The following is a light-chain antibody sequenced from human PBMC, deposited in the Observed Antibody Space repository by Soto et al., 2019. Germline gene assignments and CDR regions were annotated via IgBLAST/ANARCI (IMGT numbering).Light chain of an antibody. V-gene: IGLV2-14*01. CDR1: SSDVGGYNY. J-gene: IGLJ2*01. CDR3: SSYTSTNTPVV. Sequence: QSALTQPASVSGSSGQTITISCTGTSSDVGGYNYVSWYQQYPGKAPKLLTYEVTNRPSGVSNRFSGSKSGNVASLTISGLQAEDEADYYCSSYTSTNTPVVFGRGTKVTVL. CDR2: EVT.